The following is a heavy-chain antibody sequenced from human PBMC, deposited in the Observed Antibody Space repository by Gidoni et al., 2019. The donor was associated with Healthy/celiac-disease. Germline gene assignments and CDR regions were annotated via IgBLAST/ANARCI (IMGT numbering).Heavy chain of an antibody. CDR3: ARDGGFGERNWFDP. V-gene: IGHV4-59*01. D-gene: IGHD3-10*01. CDR1: GGSISSYY. Sequence: QVQLQESGPGLVKPSETLSLTCTVSGGSISSYYWSWLRQPPGKGLEWIGYIYYSGSTNYNPSHKRRVTISVDTSNNQFSLKLSSVTAADTAVYYCARDGGFGERNWFDPWGQGTLVTVSS. CDR2: IYYSGST. J-gene: IGHJ5*02.